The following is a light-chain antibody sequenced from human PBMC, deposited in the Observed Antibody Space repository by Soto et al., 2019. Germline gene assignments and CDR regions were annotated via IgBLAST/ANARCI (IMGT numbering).Light chain of an antibody. CDR3: QQYNNWPLSIT. V-gene: IGKV3-15*01. J-gene: IGKJ5*01. Sequence: EIVMTQSPATLSVSPGERAKLSCRASQSVSSNLAWYQQKPGQAPRLLIYGASTRATGIPARFSGSGSGTEFTLTISSLQSEDFAVYYCQQYNNWPLSITGGQGKRREIK. CDR2: GAS. CDR1: QSVSSN.